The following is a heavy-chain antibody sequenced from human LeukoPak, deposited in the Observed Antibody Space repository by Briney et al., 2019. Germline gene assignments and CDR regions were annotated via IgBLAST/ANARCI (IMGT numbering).Heavy chain of an antibody. D-gene: IGHD2-15*01. V-gene: IGHV4-39*01. CDR2: IYYRGTT. J-gene: IGHJ5*02. CDR1: GGTISSTCF. Sequence: SETLSLTCTVSGGTISSTCFWGCLRQPRGRGVEWIWTIYYRGTTHYTPSVKGRVTISRDPSNNPVSLQLSAPTAADTAVYYCSRHAPGDIIEDIPAATRSFEPWGGGTPVSLSS. CDR3: SRHAPGDIIEDIPAATRSFEP.